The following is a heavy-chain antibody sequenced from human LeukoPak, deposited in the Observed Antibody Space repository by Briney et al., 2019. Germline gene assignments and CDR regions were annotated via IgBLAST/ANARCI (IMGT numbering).Heavy chain of an antibody. CDR3: AKQRVAAAGKNDFDY. V-gene: IGHV3-23*01. CDR1: GFTFSSYA. D-gene: IGHD6-13*01. Sequence: VGSLRLSSAAPGFTFSSYAVSCVRQAPGKRLEWVSLISGSASLTYYTDSAKGRFTTSRDKSKNTVYLQVNSLRGEDTAVYHCAKQRVAAAGKNDFDYWGQGTLVTVS. CDR2: ISGSASLT. J-gene: IGHJ4*02.